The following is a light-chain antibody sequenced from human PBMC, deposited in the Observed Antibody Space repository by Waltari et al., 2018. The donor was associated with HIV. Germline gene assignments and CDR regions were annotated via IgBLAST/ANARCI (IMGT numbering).Light chain of an antibody. CDR1: SSDVGGYNY. CDR3: TSYTSSNTLVI. J-gene: IGLJ2*01. V-gene: IGLV2-14*03. Sequence: QSALTQPASVSGSPGQSITIPCTGTSSDVGGYNYVSWYQQHPGKAPKPIIYHVSNRPSGVSNRFSGSKSGNTASLTISGLQAEDEADYYCTSYTSSNTLVIFGGGTKLTVL. CDR2: HVS.